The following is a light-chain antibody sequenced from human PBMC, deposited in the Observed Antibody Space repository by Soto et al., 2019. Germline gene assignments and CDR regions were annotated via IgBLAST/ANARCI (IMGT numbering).Light chain of an antibody. CDR2: DTS. J-gene: IGKJ5*01. Sequence: EIVLTQSPGTLSLSPGERATLSCRASQSVSSSYLAWYQQKPGQAPRLLIYDTSSRATGIADRFSGSGSGTDFTLTISRLEPEEFAVYYCQQYGGSPPITFGQGTRLEIK. V-gene: IGKV3-20*01. CDR3: QQYGGSPPIT. CDR1: QSVSSSY.